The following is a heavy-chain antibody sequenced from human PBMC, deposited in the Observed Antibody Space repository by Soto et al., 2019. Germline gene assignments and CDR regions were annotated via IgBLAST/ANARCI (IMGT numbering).Heavy chain of an antibody. CDR3: ARSYYDSSGYYYFSF. J-gene: IGHJ4*02. V-gene: IGHV3-11*06. CDR2: ISSSSSYT. D-gene: IGHD3-22*01. Sequence: GRYVRLCCAASGFTFSDYYMSWIRQAPGKGLEWVSYISSSSSYTNYADSVKGRFTISRDNAKNSLYLQMNSLRAEDTAVYYCARSYYDSSGYYYFSFRGQGALVTVSS. CDR1: GFTFSDYY.